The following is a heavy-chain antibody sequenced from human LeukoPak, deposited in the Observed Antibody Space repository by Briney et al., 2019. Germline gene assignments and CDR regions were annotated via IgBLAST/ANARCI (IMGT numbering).Heavy chain of an antibody. CDR2: IKSKTDGGTT. J-gene: IGHJ4*02. Sequence: GGSLRLSCAASGFTFNNAWMSWVRQAPGKGLEWVGRIKSKTDGGTTDYAAPVKGRFTISRDDSKNTLYLQLNSLKTEDTAVYYCTTDAGYSSRWYNYWGQGTLVTVSS. CDR1: GFTFNNAW. D-gene: IGHD6-13*01. V-gene: IGHV3-15*01. CDR3: TTDAGYSSRWYNY.